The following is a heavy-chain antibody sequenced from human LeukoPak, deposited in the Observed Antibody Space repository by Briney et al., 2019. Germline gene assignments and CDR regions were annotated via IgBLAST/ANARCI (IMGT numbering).Heavy chain of an antibody. CDR1: GFTFSNYA. CDR2: IRFDGSNK. D-gene: IGHD3-16*01. CDR3: ARDKTLGY. V-gene: IGHV3-30*02. Sequence: GGSLRLSCEASGFTFSNYAMHWVRQAPGKGLEWVALIRFDGSNKYYADSVKGRFTISRDNSKNMLYLQMNSLTAEDTAVYYCARDKTLGYWGQGTLVTVSS. J-gene: IGHJ4*02.